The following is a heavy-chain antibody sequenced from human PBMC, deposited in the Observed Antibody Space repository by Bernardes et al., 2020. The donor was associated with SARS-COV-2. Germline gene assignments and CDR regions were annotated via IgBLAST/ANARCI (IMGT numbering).Heavy chain of an antibody. CDR3: ARDSRYSGSYGFVYAFDI. CDR2: IYYSGST. J-gene: IGHJ3*02. D-gene: IGHD1-26*01. Sequence: SETLSLTCTVSGGSISSYYWSWIRQPPGKGLEWIGYIYYSGSTNYNPSLKSRVTISVDTSKNQFSLKLSSVTAADTAVYYCARDSRYSGSYGFVYAFDIWGQGTMVTVSS. CDR1: GGSISSYY. V-gene: IGHV4-59*01.